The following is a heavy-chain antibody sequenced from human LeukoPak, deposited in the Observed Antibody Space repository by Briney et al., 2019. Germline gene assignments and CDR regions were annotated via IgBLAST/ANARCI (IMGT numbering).Heavy chain of an antibody. CDR3: AREVVIITPWFDP. CDR1: GFTFDDFT. CDR2: ITWNSDSK. V-gene: IGHV3-9*01. J-gene: IGHJ5*02. Sequence: GRSLRLSCAASGFTFDDFTMHWVRQAPGKGLEWVSSITWNSDSKSYADSVKGRFTISRDNTKNSLHLQMNSLRTEDTALYYCAREVVIITPWFDPWGQGTLVTVSS. D-gene: IGHD3-22*01.